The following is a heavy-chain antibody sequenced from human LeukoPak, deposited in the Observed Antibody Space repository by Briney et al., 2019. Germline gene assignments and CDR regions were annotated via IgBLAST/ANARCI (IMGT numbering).Heavy chain of an antibody. CDR2: ISYSGST. V-gene: IGHV4-59*01. D-gene: IGHD6-19*01. Sequence: SETLSLTCTVSGGPISGYYWTWIRQPPGKGPEWIGYISYSGSTNYNPSLKSRVTISVDTSTNQFSLKLSSVTAADTAVYYCARESSGWYLDYWGQGTLVTVSS. J-gene: IGHJ4*02. CDR1: GGPISGYY. CDR3: ARESSGWYLDY.